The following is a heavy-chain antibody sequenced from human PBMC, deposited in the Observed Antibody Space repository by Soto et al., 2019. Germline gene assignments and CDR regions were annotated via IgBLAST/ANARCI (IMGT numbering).Heavy chain of an antibody. CDR2: IWWDDNK. CDR1: GFSRSTSGVG. D-gene: IGHD3-22*01. Sequence: QITLKESGPPLVKPTQTLTLTCTFSGFSRSTSGVGVGWLRQPPGKALEWLTLIWWDDNKRYNTSRNSRLTITQDTSKTQVVLTTTNINPVDTGTFYCAHTSSGNYYCFASSGQGTLVTVSS. J-gene: IGHJ5*01. CDR3: AHTSSGNYYCFAS. V-gene: IGHV2-5*02.